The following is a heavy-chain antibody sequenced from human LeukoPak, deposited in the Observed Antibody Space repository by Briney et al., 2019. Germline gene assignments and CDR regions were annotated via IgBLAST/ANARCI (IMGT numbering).Heavy chain of an antibody. CDR2: INHSGST. J-gene: IGHJ4*02. CDR3: ARGGNGSGRPFDY. Sequence: PSETLSLTCAVYGGSFSGYYWSWIRQPPGKGLERIGEINHSGSTNYNPSLKSRVTISVDTSKNQFSLKLSSVTAADTAVYYCARGGNGSGRPFDYWGQGTLVTVSS. D-gene: IGHD3-10*01. CDR1: GGSFSGYY. V-gene: IGHV4-34*01.